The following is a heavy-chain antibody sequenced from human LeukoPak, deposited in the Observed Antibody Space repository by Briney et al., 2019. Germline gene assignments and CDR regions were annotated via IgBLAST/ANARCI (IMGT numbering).Heavy chain of an antibody. V-gene: IGHV3-21*01. CDR3: TRDPTQYLRYGYFDY. J-gene: IGHJ4*02. CDR1: GFTFSSYG. Sequence: GGSLRLSCAASGFTFSSYGMHWVRQAPGKGLEWVSSINNVGSHIYYAGSVGGRFTISRDNAKNSLYLQMSSLRAEDTAVYYCTRDPTQYLRYGYFDYWGQGTLVTVSS. CDR2: INNVGSHI. D-gene: IGHD4-11*01.